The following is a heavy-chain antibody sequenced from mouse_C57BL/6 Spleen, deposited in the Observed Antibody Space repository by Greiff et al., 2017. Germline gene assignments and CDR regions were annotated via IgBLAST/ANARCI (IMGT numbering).Heavy chain of an antibody. D-gene: IGHD2-3*01. CDR1: GYTFTSYW. Sequence: QVQLQQPGAELVKPGASVKMSCKASGYTFTSYWITWVKQRPGQGLEWIGDIYPGSGSTNYNEKFKSKATLTLDTSSSTAYMQLSSLTSEDSAVYYCARWDGYTDDWGRGTTLTVSS. CDR2: IYPGSGST. J-gene: IGHJ2*01. V-gene: IGHV1-55*01. CDR3: ARWDGYTDD.